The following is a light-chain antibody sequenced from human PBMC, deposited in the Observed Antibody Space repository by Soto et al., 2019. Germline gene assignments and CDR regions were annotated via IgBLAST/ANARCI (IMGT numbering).Light chain of an antibody. CDR1: SSNIGAGYD. J-gene: IGLJ1*01. CDR2: GNS. Sequence: QSVLTQPPSVSGAPGQRVTISCTGSSSNIGAGYDVHWYQQLPGTAPQLIVYGNSNRPSGVPDRFSGSKSGTSASLAITGLQAEDEADYYCQSYDTSLSGSRVFGTGTKVTV. CDR3: QSYDTSLSGSRV. V-gene: IGLV1-40*01.